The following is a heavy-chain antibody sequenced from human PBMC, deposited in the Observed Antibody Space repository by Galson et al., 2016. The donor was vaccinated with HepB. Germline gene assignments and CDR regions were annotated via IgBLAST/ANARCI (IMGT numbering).Heavy chain of an antibody. CDR2: IYHSGST. D-gene: IGHD6-19*01. V-gene: IGHV4-4*02. CDR3: ARLGQQWLVRKYYFDY. CDR1: GGSISISNW. Sequence: ETLSLTCAVSGGSISISNWWSWVRPPPGKGLEWIGEIYHSGSTNYNPSLKSRVTISVDKSKNQFSLKLSSVTAADTAVYYCARLGQQWLVRKYYFDYWGQGTLVTVSS. J-gene: IGHJ4*02.